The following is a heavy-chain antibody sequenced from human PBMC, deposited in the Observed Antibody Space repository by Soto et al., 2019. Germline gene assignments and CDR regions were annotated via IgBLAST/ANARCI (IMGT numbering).Heavy chain of an antibody. V-gene: IGHV4-4*07. CDR3: ARSAIPRGGWFRP. CDR2: IYASGST. J-gene: IGHJ5*02. Sequence: SETLSLTCNVPDDSLSTYYWSWIRQPAGKGLEWIGRIYASGSTNYNPSLKGRVSMSVDTSKKQFSLKMISVTAADTAMYYCARSAIPRGGWFRPWGQGVLVTVSS. D-gene: IGHD2-21*01. CDR1: DDSLSTYY.